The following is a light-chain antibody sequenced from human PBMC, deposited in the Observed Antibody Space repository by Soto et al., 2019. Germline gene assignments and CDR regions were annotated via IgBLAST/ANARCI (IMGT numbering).Light chain of an antibody. J-gene: IGLJ1*01. CDR3: SSYSISTAYL. Sequence: LSHPASVCWSPGGSIAISCTVTSSDVGGYDYVSLYQLHPGKAPKLMIFEVNNRPSGVSYRFSGSKSGNTASLTISGLQAEEQADYFCSSYSISTAYLFGTGTKVTVL. CDR2: EVN. V-gene: IGLV2-14*01. CDR1: SSDVGGYDY.